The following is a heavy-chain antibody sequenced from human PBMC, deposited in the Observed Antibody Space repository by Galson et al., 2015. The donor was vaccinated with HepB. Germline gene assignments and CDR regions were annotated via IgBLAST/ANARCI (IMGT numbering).Heavy chain of an antibody. Sequence: SVKVSCKASGYTFTGYYMHWVRQAPGQGLEWVGWINPNSGGTNYAQKLQGRVTMTTDTSTSTAYMELRSLRSDDTAVYYCARDSYCSGGSCYHAFDIWGQGTMVTVSS. J-gene: IGHJ3*02. CDR3: ARDSYCSGGSCYHAFDI. CDR1: GYTFTGYY. CDR2: INPNSGGT. D-gene: IGHD2-15*01. V-gene: IGHV1-2*02.